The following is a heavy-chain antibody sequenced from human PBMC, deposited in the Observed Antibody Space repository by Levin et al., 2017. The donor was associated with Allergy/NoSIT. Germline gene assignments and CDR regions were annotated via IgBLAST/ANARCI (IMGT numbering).Heavy chain of an antibody. Sequence: PGESLKISCKASGYTVTGHYMHWVRQAPGQGLEWMGWINPNSGDTHYAPKFQGRVTMTRDTSISTVYMELNSLRSDDTAVYYCARSAVNVVVVAAADYWGQGTLVTVSS. J-gene: IGHJ4*02. V-gene: IGHV1-2*02. CDR2: INPNSGDT. CDR3: ARSAVNVVVVAAADY. D-gene: IGHD2-15*01. CDR1: GYTVTGHY.